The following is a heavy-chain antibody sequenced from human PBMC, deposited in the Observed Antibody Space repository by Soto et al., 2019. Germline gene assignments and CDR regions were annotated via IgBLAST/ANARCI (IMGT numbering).Heavy chain of an antibody. J-gene: IGHJ6*02. CDR1: GYTFTNYG. Sequence: GASVKVSCKASGYTFTNYGISWVRQAPGQGLEWMGWINTYNGNTNHAQKFQGRVTITRDTSASTGYMELSSLTSEDTALYYCARDSSLVLWLGDRPSGMDVWGQGTSVTVSS. CDR3: ARDSSLVLWLGDRPSGMDV. CDR2: INTYNGNT. V-gene: IGHV1-18*01. D-gene: IGHD3-10*01.